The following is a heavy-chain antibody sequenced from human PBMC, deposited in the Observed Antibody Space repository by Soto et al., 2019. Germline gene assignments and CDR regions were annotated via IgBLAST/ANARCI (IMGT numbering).Heavy chain of an antibody. Sequence: SETLSLTCTVSGGSISSGDYYWTWIRQPPAKGLEWIGYISYSGSTFYNPSLRSRVTISVDTSKNQFSLKLSSVTAADTAVYYCARGVHPIFGPVIIGGSVDIWGQGTMVTVSS. J-gene: IGHJ3*02. CDR2: ISYSGST. D-gene: IGHD3-3*01. CDR3: ARGVHPIFGPVIIGGSVDI. V-gene: IGHV4-30-4*01. CDR1: GGSISSGDYY.